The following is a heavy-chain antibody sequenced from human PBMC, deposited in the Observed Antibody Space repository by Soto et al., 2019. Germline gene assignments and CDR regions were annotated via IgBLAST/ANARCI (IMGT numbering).Heavy chain of an antibody. V-gene: IGHV4-38-2*01. J-gene: IGHJ4*02. CDR2: FYHTGST. Sequence: SETLSLTCDVSGDSITSGYYWGFIRQPPGKGLEWMGSFYHTGSTYYNPSLKSRVTIAVDTSTNQFSLKLTSVTAADTAVYYCAIGGPYSSSLYYFDYWGQGTLVTVSS. CDR3: AIGGPYSSSLYYFDY. CDR1: GDSITSGYY. D-gene: IGHD6-13*01.